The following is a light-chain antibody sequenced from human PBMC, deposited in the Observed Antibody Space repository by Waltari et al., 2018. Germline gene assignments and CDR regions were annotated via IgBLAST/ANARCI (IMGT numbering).Light chain of an antibody. CDR2: ATS. CDR3: QQSYTSPWT. CDR1: QSISTY. V-gene: IGKV1-39*01. Sequence: DIQMTQSPSSLSASVGDRVTITCRASQSISTYLNWYQQIPGKAPKLLIYATSNLQSGVPSRFSGSGSGTHFTLTSSSLQPEDFSIYYCQQSYTSPWTFGQGTRVEIK. J-gene: IGKJ1*01.